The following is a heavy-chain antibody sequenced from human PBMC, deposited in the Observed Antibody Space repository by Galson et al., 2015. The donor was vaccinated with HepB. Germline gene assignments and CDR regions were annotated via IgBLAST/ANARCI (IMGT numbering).Heavy chain of an antibody. Sequence: SLRLSCAASGFTFSGSAMHWVRQASGKGLEWVGRIRSKANSYATAYAASVKGRFTISRDDSKNTAYLQMNSLKTEDTAVYYCSRQLNSGYASPDYWGQGTLVTVSS. CDR2: IRSKANSYAT. CDR1: GFTFSGSA. J-gene: IGHJ4*02. V-gene: IGHV3-73*01. CDR3: SRQLNSGYASPDY. D-gene: IGHD5-12*01.